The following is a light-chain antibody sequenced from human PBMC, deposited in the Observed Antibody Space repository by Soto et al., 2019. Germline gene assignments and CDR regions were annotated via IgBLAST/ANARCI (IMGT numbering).Light chain of an antibody. CDR1: HWIDDC. CDR3: QQYYRYPPA. CDR2: KAS. V-gene: IGKV1-5*03. Sequence: DIQMTQSASTLSASLGDRVTITWGASHWIDDCLAWYQQKPGKAPNLLINKASSLEYGVPSRFSGSRYETEFNLTISSLQTEDFATYYCQQYYRYPPAFGPGTKVDIK. J-gene: IGKJ3*01.